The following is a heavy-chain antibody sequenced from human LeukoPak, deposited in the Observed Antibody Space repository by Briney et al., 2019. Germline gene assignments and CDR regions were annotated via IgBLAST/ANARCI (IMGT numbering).Heavy chain of an antibody. CDR3: ARVGDDFWSGYFTPQFDY. J-gene: IGHJ4*02. Sequence: GGSLRLSCAASGFTFSSYAMSWVRQAPGKGLEWVSGSSGSGGSTYYADSVKGRFTISRDNAKNSLYLQMNSLRAEDTAVYYCARVGDDFWSGYFTPQFDYWGQGTLVTVSS. D-gene: IGHD3-3*01. CDR1: GFTFSSYA. V-gene: IGHV3-23*01. CDR2: SSGSGGST.